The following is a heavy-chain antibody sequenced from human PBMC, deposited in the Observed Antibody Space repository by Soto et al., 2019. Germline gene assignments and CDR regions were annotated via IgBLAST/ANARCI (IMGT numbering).Heavy chain of an antibody. CDR3: GRAPGRDGYSSFDY. D-gene: IGHD5-18*01. Sequence: QVQLQESGPGLVKPSQTLSLTCTVSGGSISSGGYYWSWIRQHPGKGLEWIGYIYYSGSTSYNPSLKSRVTLSVDTCKNQFPLKLSSVTAADTAVYYCGRAPGRDGYSSFDYWGQGNLVTVSS. J-gene: IGHJ4*02. V-gene: IGHV4-31*03. CDR1: GGSISSGGYY. CDR2: IYYSGST.